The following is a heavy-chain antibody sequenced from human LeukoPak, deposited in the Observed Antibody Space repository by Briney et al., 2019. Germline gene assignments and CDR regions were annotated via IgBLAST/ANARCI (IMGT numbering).Heavy chain of an antibody. CDR3: AKGVAAGGSYYYYYGMDV. J-gene: IGHJ6*02. D-gene: IGHD1-26*01. CDR2: ISGSGGIT. CDR1: GFTFSDYY. V-gene: IGHV3-23*01. Sequence: GGSLRLSCAAPGFTFSDYYMSWIRQAPGKGLEWVSSISGSGGITYYADSVKGRFTFSRDNSKNTLYLQMNSLRAEDTAVYYCAKGVAAGGSYYYYYGMDVWGQGTTVTVSS.